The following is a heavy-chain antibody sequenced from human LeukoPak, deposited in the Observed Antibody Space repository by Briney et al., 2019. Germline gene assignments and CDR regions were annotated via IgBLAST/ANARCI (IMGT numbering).Heavy chain of an antibody. CDR2: IYYSGST. J-gene: IGHJ5*02. V-gene: IGHV4-61*01. CDR3: ARGGYSGYVPTNWFDP. Sequence: SETLSLTCTVSGYSISNGYYWDWIRQPPGKGLEWIGYIYYSGSTNYNPSLKSRVTISVDTSKNQFSLKLSSVTAADTAVYYCARGGYSGYVPTNWFDPWGQGTLVTVSS. CDR1: GYSISNGYY. D-gene: IGHD5-12*01.